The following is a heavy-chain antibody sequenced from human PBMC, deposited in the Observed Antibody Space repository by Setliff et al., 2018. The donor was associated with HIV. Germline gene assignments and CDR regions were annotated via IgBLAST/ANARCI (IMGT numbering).Heavy chain of an antibody. CDR1: GGSFSSYA. Sequence: ASVKVSCKASGGSFSSYAISWVRQAPGQGLEWMGGISAYNGDTKYAQKLQGRVTMTTDTSTTTAFMELSSLRSDDTALYFCARGWGLWFGQLSILPLDPWGQGTLVTVSS. D-gene: IGHD3-10*01. J-gene: IGHJ5*02. CDR2: ISAYNGDT. CDR3: ARGWGLWFGQLSILPLDP. V-gene: IGHV1-18*01.